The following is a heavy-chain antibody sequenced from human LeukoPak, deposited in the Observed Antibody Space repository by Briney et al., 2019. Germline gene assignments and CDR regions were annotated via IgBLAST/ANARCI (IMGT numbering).Heavy chain of an antibody. CDR2: IYTSGST. CDR1: GGSISNYY. J-gene: IGHJ5*02. V-gene: IGHV4-4*07. D-gene: IGHD4-17*01. Sequence: SSETLSLTCTVSGGSISNYYWNWIRQPAGKGLEWIGRIYTSGSTTYNPSLKSRVTMSVDTSKSQFSLNLMSVTAADTAVYYCTRDTGTTGEVKFDPWGQGTLVTVSS. CDR3: TRDTGTTGEVKFDP.